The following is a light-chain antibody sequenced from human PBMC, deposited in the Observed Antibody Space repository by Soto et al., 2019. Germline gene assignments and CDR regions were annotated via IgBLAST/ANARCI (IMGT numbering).Light chain of an antibody. J-gene: IGKJ5*01. V-gene: IGKV1-12*01. CDR2: AAS. CDR1: HDINKW. Sequence: DIQMAHSPSSVSASLGDGVTVTCRAPHDINKWLVWYQQKPGKAPKLLIYAASSLQSGVPSRFSGSGSGTDFTLTISSLQPEDFATYYCQQSYSTPTTFGQGTRLEN. CDR3: QQSYSTPTT.